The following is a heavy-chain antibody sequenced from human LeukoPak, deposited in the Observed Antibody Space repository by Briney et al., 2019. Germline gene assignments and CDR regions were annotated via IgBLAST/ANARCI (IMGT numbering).Heavy chain of an antibody. CDR3: AREHQNYYYDSSGYLAH. D-gene: IGHD3-22*01. J-gene: IGHJ4*02. CDR1: GGSISSSNYY. CDR2: IYYSGST. Sequence: PSETLSLTCTVSGGSISSSNYYWGWIRQPPGKGLEWIGSIYYSGSTYYNPSLKSRVTISIDTSKNQFSLKLSSVTAADTAVYYCAREHQNYYYDSSGYLAHWGQGTLVTVSS. V-gene: IGHV4-39*07.